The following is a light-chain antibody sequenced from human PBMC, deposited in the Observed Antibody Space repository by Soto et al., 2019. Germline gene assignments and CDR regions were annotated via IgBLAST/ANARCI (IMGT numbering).Light chain of an antibody. CDR2: GAS. CDR3: QHYGYSPRI. V-gene: IGKV3-20*01. J-gene: IGKJ5*01. CDR1: QSVSSSY. Sequence: EIVLTQSPVTLSLSPGERATLSCRASQSVSSSYLGWYQQKPGQAPRLLIFGASNRATDIPDRFSGSGSGTDFTRTISRLEPEDFAMYYCQHYGYSPRIFGQGTRLEIK.